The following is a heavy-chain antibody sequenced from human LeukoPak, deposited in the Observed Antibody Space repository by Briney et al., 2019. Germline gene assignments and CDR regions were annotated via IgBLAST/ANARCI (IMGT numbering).Heavy chain of an antibody. J-gene: IGHJ4*02. CDR3: AAHYYDSSGYFDY. CDR2: IIPIFGTA. D-gene: IGHD3-22*01. Sequence: LAASVKVSCKASGGTFSSYAISWVRQAPGQGLEWMGGIIPIFGTANYAQKFQGRVTITTDESTSTAYMELSSLRSEDTAAYYCAAHYYDSSGYFDYWGQGTLVTVSS. V-gene: IGHV1-69*05. CDR1: GGTFSSYA.